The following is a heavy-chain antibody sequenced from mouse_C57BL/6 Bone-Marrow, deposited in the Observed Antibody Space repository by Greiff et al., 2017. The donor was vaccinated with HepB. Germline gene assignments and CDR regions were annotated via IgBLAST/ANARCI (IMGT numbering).Heavy chain of an antibody. CDR3: ARLGITTVVATRADAWFAY. Sequence: VQLKESGAELVKPGASVKISCKASGYAFSSYWMNWVKQRPGKGLEWIGQIYPGDGDTNYNGKFKGKATLTADKSSSTAYMQLSSLTSEDSAVYFCARLGITTVVATRADAWFAYWGQGTLVTVSA. CDR1: GYAFSSYW. V-gene: IGHV1-80*01. J-gene: IGHJ3*01. D-gene: IGHD1-1*01. CDR2: IYPGDGDT.